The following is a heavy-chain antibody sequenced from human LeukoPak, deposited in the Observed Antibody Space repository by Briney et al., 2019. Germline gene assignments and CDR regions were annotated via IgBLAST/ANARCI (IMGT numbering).Heavy chain of an antibody. CDR3: ARHLSPTYYDFWSGSDAPFDY. CDR2: IYPGDPDT. D-gene: IGHD3-3*01. CDR1: GYSFTSYW. J-gene: IGHJ4*02. Sequence: GESLKISCKGSGYSFTSYWIGWVRQMPGKGLEWMGIIYPGDPDTRYSPSFQGQVTISADKSISTAYLQWSSLKASDTAMYYCARHLSPTYYDFWSGSDAPFDYWGQGTLVTVSS. V-gene: IGHV5-51*01.